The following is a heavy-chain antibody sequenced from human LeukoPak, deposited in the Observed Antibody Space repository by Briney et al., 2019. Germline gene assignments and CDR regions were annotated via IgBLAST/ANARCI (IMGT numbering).Heavy chain of an antibody. Sequence: GASVKLSCKASGGTFIGYPISWVRQAPGQGLEWMGGIILIFGTANYTQKFQGRVTITTDEYTSTVYMELSSLRSEDTDVYYCAREGYYDSSGYFRRPLHFDYWGQGTLVTVSS. J-gene: IGHJ4*02. CDR2: IILIFGTA. D-gene: IGHD3-22*01. V-gene: IGHV1-69*05. CDR1: GGTFIGYP. CDR3: AREGYYDSSGYFRRPLHFDY.